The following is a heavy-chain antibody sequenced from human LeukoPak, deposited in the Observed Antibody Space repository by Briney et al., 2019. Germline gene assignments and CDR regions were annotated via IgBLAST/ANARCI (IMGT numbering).Heavy chain of an antibody. CDR3: ARVADSSGYYVGY. V-gene: IGHV3-11*01. Sequence: GGSLRLSCAASGFTFSNAWMSWVRQAPGKGLEWVSYISSSGSTIYYADSVKGRFTISRDNAKNSLYLQMNSLRAEDTAVYYCARVADSSGYYVGYWGQGTLVTVSS. CDR1: GFTFSNAW. J-gene: IGHJ4*02. D-gene: IGHD3-22*01. CDR2: ISSSGSTI.